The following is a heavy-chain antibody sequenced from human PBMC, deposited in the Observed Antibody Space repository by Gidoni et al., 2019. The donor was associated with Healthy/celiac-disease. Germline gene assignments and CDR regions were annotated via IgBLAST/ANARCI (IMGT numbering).Heavy chain of an antibody. D-gene: IGHD5-12*01. CDR2: ISAYNGNT. CDR3: AGSIVATIGGYYYYGMDV. J-gene: IGHJ6*02. V-gene: IGHV1-18*01. Sequence: QVQLVQSGAEVKKPGASVKVSCKASGYTFPSYGISWVRQAPGQGLEWMGWISAYNGNTNYAQQLQGRVTMTTDTSTSTAYMELRSLRSDDTAVYYCAGSIVATIGGYYYYGMDVWGQGTTVTVSS. CDR1: GYTFPSYG.